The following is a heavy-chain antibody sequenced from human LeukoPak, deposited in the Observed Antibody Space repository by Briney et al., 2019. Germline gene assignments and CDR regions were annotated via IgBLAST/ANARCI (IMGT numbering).Heavy chain of an antibody. J-gene: IGHJ6*02. CDR3: ARTVPVVPAAGYYYYGMDV. D-gene: IGHD2-2*01. V-gene: IGHV1-2*02. Sequence: ASVKVSCKASGYTFTGYYMHWVRQAPGQGLEWMGWINPNSGGTNYAQKFQGRVTMTRDTSISTACMELSRLRSDDTAVYYCARTVPVVPAAGYYYYGMDVWGQGTTVTVSS. CDR2: INPNSGGT. CDR1: GYTFTGYY.